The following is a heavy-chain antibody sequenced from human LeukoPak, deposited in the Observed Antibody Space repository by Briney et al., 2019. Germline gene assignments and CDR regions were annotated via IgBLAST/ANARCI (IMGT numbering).Heavy chain of an antibody. D-gene: IGHD3/OR15-3a*01. Sequence: GGSLRLSCAASGFTFTNYAMSWVRQAPGKGLEWVSGISSDGGTFYPDSVKGRFTISRDNSKNTLYLQTNSLRAEDTAVYYCARLALMDWYYFDYWGQGTLVTVSS. CDR1: GFTFTNYA. CDR3: ARLALMDWYYFDY. J-gene: IGHJ4*02. CDR2: ISSDGGT. V-gene: IGHV3-23*01.